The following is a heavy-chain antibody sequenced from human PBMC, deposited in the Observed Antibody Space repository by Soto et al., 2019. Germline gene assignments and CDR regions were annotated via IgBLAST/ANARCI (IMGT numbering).Heavy chain of an antibody. CDR1: GFTFISYL. D-gene: IGHD3-9*01. CDR2: IKQDGSGK. J-gene: IGHJ5*02. V-gene: IGHV3-7*01. CDR3: AREVTRYFDWLLRSWFDP. Sequence: LSLTCAASGFTFISYLMSWVRQAPGKGLEWVANIKQDGSGKYYVDSVKGRITISRDNAKNSLYLQMNSLRAEDTAVYYCAREVTRYFDWLLRSWFDPWGQGTLVTVSS.